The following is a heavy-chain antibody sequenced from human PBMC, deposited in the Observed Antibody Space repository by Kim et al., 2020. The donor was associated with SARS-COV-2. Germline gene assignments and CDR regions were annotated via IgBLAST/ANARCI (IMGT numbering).Heavy chain of an antibody. Sequence: SETLSLTCTVSGGSIHSYYWSWIRQSPGKGLEWIGYIYYTGSTNYNPSLKSRVTISVDTSKNQFSLKLASVTAADTAVYYCARGHYDTRGYSNPFDHWGQGTLVTVSS. D-gene: IGHD3-22*01. CDR2: IYYTGST. J-gene: IGHJ4*02. V-gene: IGHV4-59*13. CDR3: ARGHYDTRGYSNPFDH. CDR1: GGSIHSYY.